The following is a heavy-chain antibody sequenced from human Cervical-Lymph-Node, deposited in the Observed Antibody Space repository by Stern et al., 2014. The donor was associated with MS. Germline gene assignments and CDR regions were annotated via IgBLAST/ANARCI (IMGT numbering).Heavy chain of an antibody. J-gene: IGHJ4*02. CDR3: ARGVPSALFGLFGY. CDR2: MNPNSGNT. D-gene: IGHD3-3*01. Sequence: QLVQSGAEVKKPGASVKVSCKASGYTFRTYDINWVRQATGQGLEWMGWMNPNSGNTGYAQKFQGRVTMTRKTSISTAYMELSSLRSEDTAVYYCARGVPSALFGLFGYWGQGTLVTVSS. CDR1: GYTFRTYD. V-gene: IGHV1-8*01.